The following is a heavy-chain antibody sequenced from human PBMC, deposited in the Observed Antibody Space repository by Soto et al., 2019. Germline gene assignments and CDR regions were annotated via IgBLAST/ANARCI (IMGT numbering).Heavy chain of an antibody. CDR2: INSDGSVS. V-gene: IGHV3-74*02. Sequence: EVQLVESGGGLVQPGGSLRLSCAASXFXFXNYWXYWVRQAPGKGLEWVSRINSDGSVSSHADSVRGRLTISRDNVKNTLYLHMDSLRAEDTAVYFCARGDCVGGTCYSLAGSFYYYMDVWGKGTTVTVFS. CDR3: ARGDCVGGTCYSLAGSFYYYMDV. CDR1: XFXFXNYW. D-gene: IGHD2-15*01. J-gene: IGHJ6*03.